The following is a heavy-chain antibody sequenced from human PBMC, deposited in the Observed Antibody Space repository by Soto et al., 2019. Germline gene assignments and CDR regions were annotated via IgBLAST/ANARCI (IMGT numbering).Heavy chain of an antibody. CDR1: GFTFSSYA. V-gene: IGHV3-23*01. CDR3: AKDISEDIVVVLAATPDY. D-gene: IGHD2-15*01. J-gene: IGHJ4*02. Sequence: EVQLLESGGGLVQPGGSLRLSCAASGFTFSSYAMSWVRQAPGKGLEWVSAISGSGGSTYYADSVKGRFTISRDNSKNTLYLQMNSLRAEDTAVYYCAKDISEDIVVVLAATPDYWGQGTLVTVSS. CDR2: ISGSGGST.